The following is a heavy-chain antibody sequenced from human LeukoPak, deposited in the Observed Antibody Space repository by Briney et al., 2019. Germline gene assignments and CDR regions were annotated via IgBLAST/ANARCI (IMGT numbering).Heavy chain of an antibody. CDR1: GGTFSSYA. Sequence: SVKVSCKASGGTFSSYAISWVRQAPGQGLEWMGGIIPIFGIANYAQKFQGRVTITADKSTSTAYMELSSLRSEDTAVYYCAGLSGPSDAFDIWGQGTMVTVSP. D-gene: IGHD1-26*01. V-gene: IGHV1-69*10. CDR2: IIPIFGIA. J-gene: IGHJ3*02. CDR3: AGLSGPSDAFDI.